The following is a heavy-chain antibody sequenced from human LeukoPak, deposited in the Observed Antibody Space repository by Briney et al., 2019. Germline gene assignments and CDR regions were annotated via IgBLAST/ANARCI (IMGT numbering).Heavy chain of an antibody. D-gene: IGHD2-15*01. CDR1: GGSISSYY. CDR3: ARQSGVIPPKGFDY. V-gene: IGHV4-4*07. Sequence: SETLSLTCTVSGGSISSYYWSWIRQPAGKGLEWIGRIYTSGSTNYNPSLKSRVTISVDTSKNQFSLKLSSVTAADTAVYYCARQSGVIPPKGFDYWGQGTLVTVSS. J-gene: IGHJ4*02. CDR2: IYTSGST.